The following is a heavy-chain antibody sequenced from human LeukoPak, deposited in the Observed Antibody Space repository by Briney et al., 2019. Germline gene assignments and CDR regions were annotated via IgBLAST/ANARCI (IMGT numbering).Heavy chain of an antibody. CDR2: INHNGST. CDR3: ARAPYSSSWPSYYYYGMDV. Sequence: SETLSLTCAVCGGSFSGYYWSWIRQPPGKGLEWIGEINHNGSTNYNPSLKSRVTISVDTSKNQFSLKLSSVTAADTAVYYCARAPYSSSWPSYYYYGMDVWGQGTTVTVSS. J-gene: IGHJ6*02. V-gene: IGHV4-34*01. CDR1: GGSFSGYY. D-gene: IGHD6-13*01.